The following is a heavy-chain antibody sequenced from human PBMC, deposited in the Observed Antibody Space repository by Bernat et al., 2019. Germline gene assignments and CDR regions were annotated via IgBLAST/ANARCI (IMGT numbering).Heavy chain of an antibody. V-gene: IGHV3-23*01. CDR1: GFAFNSYI. CDR2: ISGSGGST. J-gene: IGHJ4*02. CDR3: VKGVRIEVAGNFDY. D-gene: IGHD6-19*01. Sequence: EVQLLESGGGLVQPGGSLRLSCAASGFAFNSYIMSWVRQAPGKGLEWDSIISGSGGSTSYADSVKGRFTISRDNSKHTVFLQMNNLRAEDTAVYYCVKGVRIEVAGNFDYWGQGTLVTVSS.